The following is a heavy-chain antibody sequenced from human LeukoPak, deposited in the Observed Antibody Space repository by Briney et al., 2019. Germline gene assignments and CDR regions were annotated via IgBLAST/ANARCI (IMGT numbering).Heavy chain of an antibody. V-gene: IGHV4-34*01. CDR3: ARGSNTGYYDPDNWFDP. D-gene: IGHD3-9*01. Sequence: SETLSLTCAVYGGSFSGYYWSWIRQPPGKGLEWIGEINHSGSTNYNPSLKSRVTISVDTSKNQFSLKLRSVTAADTAVYYCARGSNTGYYDPDNWFDPWGQGTLVTVSS. J-gene: IGHJ5*02. CDR2: INHSGST. CDR1: GGSFSGYY.